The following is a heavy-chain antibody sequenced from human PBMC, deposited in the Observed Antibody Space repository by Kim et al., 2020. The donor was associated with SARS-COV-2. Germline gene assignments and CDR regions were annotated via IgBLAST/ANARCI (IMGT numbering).Heavy chain of an antibody. V-gene: IGHV3-13*04. CDR3: ARGGYSYGYHFDY. D-gene: IGHD5-18*01. CDR2: IDTAGDT. J-gene: IGHJ4*02. Sequence: GGSLRLSCAASGFTFSSYDMHWVRQAKGKGLEWVSAIDTAGDTFYPGSVKGRFTISRENAKNSLYLQMNSLRAGDTAVYYCARGGYSYGYHFDYWGQGALVTVSS. CDR1: GFTFSSYD.